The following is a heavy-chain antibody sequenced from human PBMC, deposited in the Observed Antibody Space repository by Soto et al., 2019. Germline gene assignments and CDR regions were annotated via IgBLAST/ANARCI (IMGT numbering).Heavy chain of an antibody. CDR1: GYNFTTYW. D-gene: IGHD6-19*01. J-gene: IGHJ6*02. V-gene: IGHV5-51*01. Sequence: RGESLKISCKASGYNFTTYWIGWVRQMPGKGLEWMGIIYPGDSDTKYSPSLQGQVSISADTSISTAYLQWTSLKASDTAMYYCARSRRGAYSSGWYSPSGYYNYGIDVWGQGTKVTVSS. CDR2: IYPGDSDT. CDR3: ARSRRGAYSSGWYSPSGYYNYGIDV.